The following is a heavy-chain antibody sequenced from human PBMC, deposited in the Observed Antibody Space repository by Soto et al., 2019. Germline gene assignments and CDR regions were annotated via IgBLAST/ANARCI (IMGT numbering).Heavy chain of an antibody. CDR2: ISGSGGST. J-gene: IGHJ4*02. Sequence: EVQLLESGGGLVQPGGSLRLSCAASGFTFSRYAMTWVRQAPGKGLEWVSAISGSGGSTYYADSVKGRFTISRDNSKNTLYLQMNSLSAEDTAVYYCAKGSYSSGWQYFDYWGQGTLVIVAS. D-gene: IGHD6-19*01. V-gene: IGHV3-23*01. CDR3: AKGSYSSGWQYFDY. CDR1: GFTFSRYA.